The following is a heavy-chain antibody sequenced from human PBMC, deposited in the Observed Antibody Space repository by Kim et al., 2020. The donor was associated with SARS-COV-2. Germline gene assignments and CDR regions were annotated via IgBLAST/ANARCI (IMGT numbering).Heavy chain of an antibody. Sequence: GGSLRLSCVASGFTFSPYSMNWVRQAPGGGLEWVSYITSTGRKINYTDSVKGRFTISRDNAKNSVYLQMNSLRAEDTALYYCSRSVEGHFDVWGQGTPVTVSS. CDR3: SRSVEGHFDV. J-gene: IGHJ4*02. CDR1: GFTFSPYS. CDR2: ITSTGRKI. D-gene: IGHD2-2*01. V-gene: IGHV3-48*01.